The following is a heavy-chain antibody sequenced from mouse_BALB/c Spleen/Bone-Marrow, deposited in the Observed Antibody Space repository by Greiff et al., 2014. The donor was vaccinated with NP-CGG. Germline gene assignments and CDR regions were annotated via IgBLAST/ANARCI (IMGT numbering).Heavy chain of an antibody. CDR2: IAPGSGNI. J-gene: IGHJ4*01. Sequence: DLVKPGASVKLSCKASGYTFTSYWINWVKQRPGQGPEWIGRIAPGSGNIYYNEMFKVKATLTVDASSSTAYIQLSSLSSEDSAVYFCARSYYVSSPYAMDYWGQGTSVTVSS. V-gene: IGHV1S41*01. D-gene: IGHD1-1*01. CDR1: GYTFTSYW. CDR3: ARSYYVSSPYAMDY.